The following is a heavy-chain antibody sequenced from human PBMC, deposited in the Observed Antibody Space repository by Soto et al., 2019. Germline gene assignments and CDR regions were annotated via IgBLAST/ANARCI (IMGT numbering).Heavy chain of an antibody. D-gene: IGHD5-12*01. V-gene: IGHV4-39*01. J-gene: IGHJ4*02. Sequence: SETLSLTCTVSGGSISSSSYYWGWIRQPPGKGLEWIGSIYYSGSTYYNPSLKSRVTISVDTSKNQFSLKLSSVTAADTAVYYCARARGYDLKYYFDYWGQGTLVTSPQ. CDR1: GGSISSSSYY. CDR2: IYYSGST. CDR3: ARARGYDLKYYFDY.